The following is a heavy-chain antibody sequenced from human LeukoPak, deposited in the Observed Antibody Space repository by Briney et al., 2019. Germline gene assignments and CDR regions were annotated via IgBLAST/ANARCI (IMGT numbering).Heavy chain of an antibody. D-gene: IGHD3-10*02. CDR2: ISSSGSTI. J-gene: IGHJ6*04. Sequence: GGSLRLTCAASGFTFSSYEMNWVRQAPGKGLEWVSYISSSGSTIYCADSVKGRFTISRDNAKNSLYLQMNSLRAEDTAVYYCAELGITMIGGVWGKGTTVTISS. V-gene: IGHV3-48*03. CDR3: AELGITMIGGV. CDR1: GFTFSSYE.